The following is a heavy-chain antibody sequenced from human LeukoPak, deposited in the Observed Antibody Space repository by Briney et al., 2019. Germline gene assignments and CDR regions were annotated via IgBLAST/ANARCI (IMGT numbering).Heavy chain of an antibody. CDR3: ARSATDSSSVDY. Sequence: GGSLRLSCAASGFTFSSHEMNWVRQAPGKGLEWVSYITSSGTTKYGDSVKGRFTISRDNAKNSLYLQMNSLRAEDTAVYYCARSATDSSSVDYGGQGTLVTVSS. CDR1: GFTFSSHE. V-gene: IGHV3-48*03. CDR2: ITSSGTT. J-gene: IGHJ4*02. D-gene: IGHD6-6*01.